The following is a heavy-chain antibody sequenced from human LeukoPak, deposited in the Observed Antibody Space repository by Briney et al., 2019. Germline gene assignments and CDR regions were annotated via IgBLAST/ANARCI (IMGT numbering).Heavy chain of an antibody. CDR3: AKANDYGDFNWFDP. CDR1: GFTFSSYA. V-gene: IGHV3-23*01. D-gene: IGHD4-17*01. Sequence: GGSLRLSCAAFGFTFSSYAMSWVRQAPGKGLEWVSAISGSGGSTYYADSVKGRFTISRDNSKNTLYLQMNSLRAGDTAVYYCAKANDYGDFNWFDPWGQGTLVTVSS. J-gene: IGHJ5*02. CDR2: ISGSGGST.